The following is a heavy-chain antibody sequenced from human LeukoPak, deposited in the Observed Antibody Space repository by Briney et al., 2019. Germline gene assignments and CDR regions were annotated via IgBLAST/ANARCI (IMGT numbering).Heavy chain of an antibody. CDR3: AKVLGGYCSGGSCYEDYYYYYMDV. J-gene: IGHJ6*03. Sequence: GGSLRLSCAASGFTFSSYGMHWVRQAPGKGLERVAFIRYDGSNKYYADSVKGRFTISRDNSKNTLYLQMNSLRAEDTAVYYCAKVLGGYCSGGSCYEDYYYYYMDVWGKGTTVTVSS. CDR1: GFTFSSYG. CDR2: IRYDGSNK. D-gene: IGHD2-15*01. V-gene: IGHV3-30*02.